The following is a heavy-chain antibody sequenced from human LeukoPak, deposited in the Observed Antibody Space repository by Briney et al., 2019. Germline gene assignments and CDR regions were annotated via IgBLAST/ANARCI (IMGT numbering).Heavy chain of an antibody. CDR3: ARDPYSGSYGDYYYYYMDV. J-gene: IGHJ6*03. CDR2: ISSSSSYI. D-gene: IGHD1-26*01. Sequence: GGSLRLSCAASGFTFSSYSMNWVRQAPGKGLEWVSSISSSSSYIYYADSVKGRFAISRDNAKNSLYLQMNSLRAEDTAVYYCARDPYSGSYGDYYYYYMDVWGKGTTVTVSS. V-gene: IGHV3-21*01. CDR1: GFTFSSYS.